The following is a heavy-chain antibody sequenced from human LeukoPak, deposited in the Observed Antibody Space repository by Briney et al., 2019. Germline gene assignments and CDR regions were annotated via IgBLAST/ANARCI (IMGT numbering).Heavy chain of an antibody. CDR2: IIGSSGDT. CDR3: AKGAYDYIEMGYFDD. Sequence: PGGSLRLSCAAYGFSLSGYWMSWVRQAPGKGLEWVSLIIGSSGDTLYADSVKGRFTISRDISKNRLYLQMNSLRAEDTALYYCAKGAYDYIEMGYFDDWGQGTLVTVSS. V-gene: IGHV3-23*01. J-gene: IGHJ4*02. CDR1: GFSLSGYW. D-gene: IGHD5-12*01.